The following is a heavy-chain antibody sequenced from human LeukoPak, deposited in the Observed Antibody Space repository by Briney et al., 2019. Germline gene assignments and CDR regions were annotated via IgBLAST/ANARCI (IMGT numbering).Heavy chain of an antibody. Sequence: SQTLSLTCTVSGVSISSGGCYYSWIRQHPGRGLEWLGYIYYSGNTYYNPSLKRRGTISVDTSKNQFSLELSSLTAADTAVYYCARAFIGGTNYFDSWGQGTLVTVSS. CDR1: GVSISSGGCY. CDR2: IYYSGNT. D-gene: IGHD1-14*01. J-gene: IGHJ4*02. V-gene: IGHV4-31*03. CDR3: ARAFIGGTNYFDS.